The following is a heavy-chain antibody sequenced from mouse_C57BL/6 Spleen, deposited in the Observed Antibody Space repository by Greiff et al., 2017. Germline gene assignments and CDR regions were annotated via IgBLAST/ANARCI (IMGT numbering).Heavy chain of an antibody. CDR3: ARSNGNYPFDG. V-gene: IGHV1-52*01. J-gene: IGHJ2*01. D-gene: IGHD2-1*01. Sequence: QVQLQQPGAELVRPGSSVKLSCKASGYTFTSYWMHWVKQRPIQGLEWIGNIDPSDSETHYNQKFKDKATLTVDKSSSTAYMQLSSLTSEDSAVYYCARSNGNYPFDGWGQGTTLTVSS. CDR2: IDPSDSET. CDR1: GYTFTSYW.